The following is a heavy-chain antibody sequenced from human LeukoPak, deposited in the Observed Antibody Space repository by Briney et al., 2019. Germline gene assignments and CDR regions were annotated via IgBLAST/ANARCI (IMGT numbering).Heavy chain of an antibody. Sequence: GGSLRLSCAAFGFTLSSYAMSWVRQAPGKGLEWVSAISSSGGGTYYADSVKGRFTISRDNSKNTVYLQMNSLRAEDTAIYYCAKAYYYDSSGYYYLIFDYWGQGTLVTVSS. V-gene: IGHV3-23*01. D-gene: IGHD3-22*01. CDR1: GFTLSSYA. CDR2: ISSSGGGT. J-gene: IGHJ4*02. CDR3: AKAYYYDSSGYYYLIFDY.